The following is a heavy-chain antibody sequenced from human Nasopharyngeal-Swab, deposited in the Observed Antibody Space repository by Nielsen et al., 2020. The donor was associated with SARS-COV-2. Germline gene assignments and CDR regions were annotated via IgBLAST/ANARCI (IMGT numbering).Heavy chain of an antibody. J-gene: IGHJ2*01. Sequence: GGSLRLSCAASGFTFSSYSMDWVRQAPGKGLEWVSYISSSSSTIYYADSVKGRFTISRDNAKNSLYLQMNSLRDEDPAVYYCAATYYDILTAPFDRYFDLWGRGTLVTVSS. V-gene: IGHV3-48*02. CDR3: AATYYDILTAPFDRYFDL. CDR1: GFTFSSYS. D-gene: IGHD3-9*01. CDR2: ISSSSSTI.